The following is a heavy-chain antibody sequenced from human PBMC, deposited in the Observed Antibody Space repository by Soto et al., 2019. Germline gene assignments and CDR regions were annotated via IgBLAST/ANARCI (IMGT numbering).Heavy chain of an antibody. CDR1: GFNFRTYA. V-gene: IGHV3-23*05. J-gene: IGHJ4*02. Sequence: EVRLLESGGGSAQPGGSLSLSCAASGFNFRTYARYWVRQAPGKVLEWVSAIDDGNIAYYADSVKGRFIISRDNSRNTLYLHMDGLRVEDTAIYFCTKRPLCVGDCWYFDDWGQGILVTVSS. D-gene: IGHD2-21*02. CDR3: TKRPLCVGDCWYFDD. CDR2: IDDGNIA.